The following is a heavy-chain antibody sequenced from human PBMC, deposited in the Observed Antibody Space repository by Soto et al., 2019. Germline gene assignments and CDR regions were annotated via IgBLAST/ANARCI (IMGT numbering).Heavy chain of an antibody. CDR2: IYHSGST. CDR3: VRGQHPNYGMDV. CDR1: GGSISSGGYS. J-gene: IGHJ6*02. D-gene: IGHD6-13*01. Sequence: SETLSLTCAVSGGSISSGGYSWSWIRQPPGKGLEWIGYIYHSGSTYYNPSLKSRVTISVDRSKNQFSLKLSSVTAADTAVYYCVRGQHPNYGMDVWGQGTTVTVSS. V-gene: IGHV4-30-2*01.